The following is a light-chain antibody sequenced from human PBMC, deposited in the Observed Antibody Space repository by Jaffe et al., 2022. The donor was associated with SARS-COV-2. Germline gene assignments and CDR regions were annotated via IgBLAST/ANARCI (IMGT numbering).Light chain of an antibody. Sequence: DIQMTQSPSSLSASLGDSVTITCRASQKVNDFLNWYHQKPGRAPKLLNDLTCNLQTGVTSRYSACGSGTDFSLTISSLRPDDFGTYYCQQGFSPPYTFGLGTRLDIK. CDR1: QKVNDF. V-gene: IGKV1-39*01. J-gene: IGKJ2*01. CDR3: QQGFSPPYT. CDR2: LTC.